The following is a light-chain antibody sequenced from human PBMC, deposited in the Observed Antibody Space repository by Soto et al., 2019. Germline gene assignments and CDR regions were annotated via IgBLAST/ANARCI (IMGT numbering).Light chain of an antibody. J-gene: IGKJ1*01. Sequence: EIVLTQSPGTLSLSPGERATLSFSSSQSVSSSYLAWYQQKPGQAPRLLIYGASSRATGIPDRFSGSGSGTDFTLPISRLEPEDFAVYYCQQYGSSRTFGQGTKVDIK. CDR2: GAS. CDR1: QSVSSSY. V-gene: IGKV3-20*01. CDR3: QQYGSSRT.